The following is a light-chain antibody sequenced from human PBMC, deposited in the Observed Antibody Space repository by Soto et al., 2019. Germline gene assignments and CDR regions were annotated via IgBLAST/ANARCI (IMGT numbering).Light chain of an antibody. CDR1: SSDVGSYNL. J-gene: IGLJ2*01. Sequence: QSALTQPASVSGSPGQSITIPCTGASSDVGSYNLVSWYQQHPGKAPKLMIYEVSRRPSGISNCFSGSKSGNTASLTISGLQAEDEADYYCCSYAGSPTFVIFGGGTQLTVL. CDR3: CSYAGSPTFVI. V-gene: IGLV2-23*02. CDR2: EVS.